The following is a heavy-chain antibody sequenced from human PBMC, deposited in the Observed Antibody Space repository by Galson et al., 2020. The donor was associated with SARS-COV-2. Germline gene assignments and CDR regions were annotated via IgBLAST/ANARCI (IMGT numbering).Heavy chain of an antibody. J-gene: IGHJ4*02. CDR3: TTDHRTVLYCSQGSCYS. CDR1: GFSFSYAW. CDR2: IKSKIDGGTT. V-gene: IGHV3-15*01. D-gene: IGHD2-15*01. Sequence: GESLKISCAASGFSFSYAWMNWVRQAPGKGPEWVGRIKSKIDGGTTDYAAPVKGRFTISRDDSNNTLFLQMNSLKTEDTAVYYCTTDHRTVLYCSQGSCYSLGQGTVVSVSS.